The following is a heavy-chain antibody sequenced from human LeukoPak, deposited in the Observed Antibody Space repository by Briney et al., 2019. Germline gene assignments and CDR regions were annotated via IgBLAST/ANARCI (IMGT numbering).Heavy chain of an antibody. V-gene: IGHV4-34*01. CDR2: INHSGST. J-gene: IGHJ3*02. CDR1: GGSFSGYY. Sequence: SETLSLTCAVYGGSFSGYYWSWIRQPPGKGLEWIGEINHSGSTNYNPSLKSRVTISVDTSKNQFSLKLSSVTAADTAVYYCARVGGLGSTYLDAFDIWGQGTMVTVSS. CDR3: ARVGGLGSTYLDAFDI. D-gene: IGHD2-2*01.